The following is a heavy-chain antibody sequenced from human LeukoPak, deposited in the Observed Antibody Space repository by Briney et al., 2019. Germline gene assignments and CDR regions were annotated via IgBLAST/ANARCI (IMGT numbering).Heavy chain of an antibody. CDR2: IYYSGST. V-gene: IGHV4-39*07. Sequence: NPSETLSLTCTVSGGSISSSSYYWGWIRQPPGKGLEWIGSIYYSGSTYYNPSLKSRVTISVDTSKNQFSLKLSSVTAADTAGYCCARDRFDFWSGYHDAFDIWGQVTMVTVSS. D-gene: IGHD3-3*01. CDR3: ARDRFDFWSGYHDAFDI. J-gene: IGHJ3*02. CDR1: GGSISSSSYY.